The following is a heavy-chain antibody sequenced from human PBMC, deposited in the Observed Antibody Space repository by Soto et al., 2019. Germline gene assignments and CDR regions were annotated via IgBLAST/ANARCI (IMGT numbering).Heavy chain of an antibody. Sequence: QVHLVQSGPETRTPGASVKVSCKASGYTFIGYYIHWIRQAPGQGLEWMGYINPQTGAPTYAQKFQGSVTMTRDTTLRTDYMELKTLTSNDTAVYYCAKARGIRSARLITWFDPWGKGTLVSVSS. V-gene: IGHV1-2*04. CDR2: INPQTGAP. J-gene: IGHJ5*02. D-gene: IGHD2-2*01. CDR3: AKARGIRSARLITWFDP. CDR1: GYTFIGYY.